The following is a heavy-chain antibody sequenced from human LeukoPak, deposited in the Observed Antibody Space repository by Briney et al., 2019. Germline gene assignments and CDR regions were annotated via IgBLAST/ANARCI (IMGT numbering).Heavy chain of an antibody. J-gene: IGHJ3*01. V-gene: IGHV3-30*01. D-gene: IGHD2-2*01. CDR2: ISYDGRIQ. CDR1: GFPFSNYV. CDR3: ARTYQPWDAFDV. Sequence: PGGSLRLSCAASGFPFSNYVMLWVRQAPGKGLEWVTLISYDGRIQYSADSVKGRFTISRDNSKNTLSLQMNSLRAEDTAIYYCARTYQPWDAFDVWGQGTLVTVSS.